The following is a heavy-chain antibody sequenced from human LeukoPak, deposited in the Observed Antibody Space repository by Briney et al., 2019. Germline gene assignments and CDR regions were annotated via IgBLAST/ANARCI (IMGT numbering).Heavy chain of an antibody. J-gene: IGHJ4*02. V-gene: IGHV3-23*01. Sequence: GGSLRLSCAASGFTFSSYAMSWVRQAPGKGLEWVSAISGSGGSTYYADSVRGRFTISRDNSKNTLYLQMNSLRAEDTAVYYCAKDHWNDPVGYFDYWGQGTLVTVSS. D-gene: IGHD1-1*01. CDR3: AKDHWNDPVGYFDY. CDR2: ISGSGGST. CDR1: GFTFSSYA.